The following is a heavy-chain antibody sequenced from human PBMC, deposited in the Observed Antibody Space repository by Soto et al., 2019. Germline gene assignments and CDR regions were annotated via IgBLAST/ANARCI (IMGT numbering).Heavy chain of an antibody. CDR3: AADRTYCGGDCSVD. D-gene: IGHD2-21*02. CDR2: IVVGSCNT. Sequence: QMQLVQSGPEVKKPGTSVKVSCKASGFTFTSSAVQWVRQARGQRLEWLGWIVVGSCNTNYAQKFQERVTSTRDMSTRTAYMELSSLRSEDPAVYYCAADRTYCGGDCSVDWSQGTLVTVSS. J-gene: IGHJ4*02. CDR1: GFTFTSSA. V-gene: IGHV1-58*01.